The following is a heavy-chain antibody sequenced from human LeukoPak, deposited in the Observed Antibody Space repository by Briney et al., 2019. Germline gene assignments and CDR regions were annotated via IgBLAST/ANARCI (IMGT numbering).Heavy chain of an antibody. J-gene: IGHJ4*02. CDR3: ARARSRWSSLFDY. Sequence: SQTLSLTCALSGDSFSSNSAAWNWISQSPSRGLEWVGRKYSRSKWYNAYAGSVKSRITINPDTSKNQFSLQLNSVTPEDTAVYYCARARSRWSSLFDYWGQGTLVTVSS. V-gene: IGHV6-1*01. CDR1: GDSFSSNSAA. D-gene: IGHD6-13*01. CDR2: KYSRSKWYN.